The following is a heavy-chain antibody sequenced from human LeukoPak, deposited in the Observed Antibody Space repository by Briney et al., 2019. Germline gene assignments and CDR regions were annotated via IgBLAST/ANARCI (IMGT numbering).Heavy chain of an antibody. CDR2: IIPILGIA. V-gene: IGHV1-69*02. J-gene: IGHJ4*02. Sequence: SVKVSCKASGGTFSSYTISWVRQAPGQGLEWMGRIIPILGIANYAQKFQGRVTITADKSTSTAYMELSSLRSGDTAVYYCARTSDYDSSGYYYGWGQGTLVTVSS. CDR3: ARTSDYDSSGYYYG. D-gene: IGHD3-22*01. CDR1: GGTFSSYT.